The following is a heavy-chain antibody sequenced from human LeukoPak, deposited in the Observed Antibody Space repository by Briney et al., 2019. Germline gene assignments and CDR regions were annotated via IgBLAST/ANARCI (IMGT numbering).Heavy chain of an antibody. CDR1: GGSFSGYY. Sequence: SETLSLTCAVYGGSFSGYYWSWLRQPPGKGLEWIGEINHSGSTNYNPSLKSRVTISVDTSKNQFSLKLSSVTAADTAVYYCARVDIVVVPAAMPALEYYYGMDVWGQGTTVTVSS. CDR2: INHSGST. CDR3: ARVDIVVVPAAMPALEYYYGMDV. D-gene: IGHD2-2*01. V-gene: IGHV4-34*01. J-gene: IGHJ6*02.